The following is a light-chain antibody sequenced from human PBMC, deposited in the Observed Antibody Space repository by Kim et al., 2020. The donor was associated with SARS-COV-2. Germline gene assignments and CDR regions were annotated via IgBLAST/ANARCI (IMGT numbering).Light chain of an antibody. J-gene: IGLJ3*02. CDR2: DVS. CDR1: SSDVGGYNY. V-gene: IGLV2-11*01. CDR3: CSYAGSYTWV. Sequence: QSALTQPRSVSGSPGQSVIISCTGTSSDVGGYNYVSWYQQHPGKAPKLMIYDVSKRPSGVPDRFSGSKSGNTASLTISGLQAKDEADYYCCSYAGSYTWVFGGGTQLTVL.